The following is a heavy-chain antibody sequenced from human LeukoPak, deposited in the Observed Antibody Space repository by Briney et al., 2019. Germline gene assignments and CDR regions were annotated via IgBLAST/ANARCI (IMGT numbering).Heavy chain of an antibody. D-gene: IGHD1-26*01. J-gene: IGHJ4*02. V-gene: IGHV1-69*10. CDR1: GGTFSSYA. CDR2: IIPILGIA. Sequence: ASVKVSCKASGGTFSSYAISWVRQAPGQGLEWMGGIIPILGIANYAQKFQGRVTITADKSTSTAYMELSSLRSEDTAVYYCARAVGVGGSYSYYFDYWGQGTLVTVSS. CDR3: ARAVGVGGSYSYYFDY.